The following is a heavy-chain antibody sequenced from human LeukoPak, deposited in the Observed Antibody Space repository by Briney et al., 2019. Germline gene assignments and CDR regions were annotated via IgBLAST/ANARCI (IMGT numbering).Heavy chain of an antibody. V-gene: IGHV1-2*02. CDR1: GYAFTGYY. CDR3: ARAYTGFESFDY. J-gene: IGHJ4*02. CDR2: INPNSGGT. Sequence: ASVKVSFKSSGYAFTGYYMHWVRQAPGQGPEWLGWINPNSGGTKSAQKFLGRVTMSRDTSINTAYMELSGLTSDDTALYYCARAYTGFESFDYWGQGTLVTVSS. D-gene: IGHD5-12*01.